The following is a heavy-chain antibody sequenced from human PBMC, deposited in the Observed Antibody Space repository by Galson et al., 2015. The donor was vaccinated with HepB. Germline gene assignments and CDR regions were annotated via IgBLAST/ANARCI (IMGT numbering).Heavy chain of an antibody. CDR1: GDSISSSGYY. CDR2: ISYSGST. D-gene: IGHD1-26*01. V-gene: IGHV4-39*02. CDR3: ARDRGSYWTDY. J-gene: IGHJ4*02. Sequence: SETLSLTCTVSGDSISSSGYYWGWIRQPPGKGLEWIVSISYSGSTTYNPSLKSRVIISADRSKNQFSQKLTSVTASDTALYFCARDRGSYWTDYWGQGALVTVSS.